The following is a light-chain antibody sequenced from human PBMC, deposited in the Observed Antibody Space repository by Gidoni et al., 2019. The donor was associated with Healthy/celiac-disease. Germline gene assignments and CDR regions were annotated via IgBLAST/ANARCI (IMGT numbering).Light chain of an antibody. CDR1: KLGVKY. CDR3: QAWDRSTAV. J-gene: IGLJ2*01. Sequence: SHELTHPPSVSVSPGQTASITCSGDKLGVKYACRYQQKPGQPPVLVIYQDSKRPSRIPERFSGSSSGNTATLTISGTQAMNEADYYCQAWDRSTAVFGGGTKLTVL. V-gene: IGLV3-1*01. CDR2: QDS.